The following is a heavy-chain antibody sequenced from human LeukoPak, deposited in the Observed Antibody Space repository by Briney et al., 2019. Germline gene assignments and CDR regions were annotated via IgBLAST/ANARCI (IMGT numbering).Heavy chain of an antibody. CDR2: ISYDGSIK. CDR1: GFTFSSYA. CDR3: ARSMSVQDIVVVPAAMMGFDY. Sequence: PGGSLRLSCAASGFTFSSYAMHWVRQAPGKGLEWVAVISYDGSIKYYADSVKGRFTTSRDNSKDMLYLQMNSLSAEDTAVYYCARSMSVQDIVVVPAAMMGFDYWGQGTLVTVSS. D-gene: IGHD2-2*01. V-gene: IGHV3-30-3*01. J-gene: IGHJ4*02.